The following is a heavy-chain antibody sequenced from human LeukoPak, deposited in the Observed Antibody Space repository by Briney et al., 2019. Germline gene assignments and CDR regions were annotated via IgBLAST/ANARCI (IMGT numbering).Heavy chain of an antibody. D-gene: IGHD2-15*01. J-gene: IGHJ4*02. CDR1: GYTFTSYT. CDR3: ARASYCSDGRCYSDN. CDR2: ISAYTGTT. V-gene: IGHV1-18*01. Sequence: ASLKVSSKASGYTFTSYTISSVPPAPRQRLWCMGWISAYTGTTIYAQKVKGRVTMSTDTSTSTAYMELRSLKSDDTAVYYCARASYCSDGRCYSDNWGQGTLVTVSS.